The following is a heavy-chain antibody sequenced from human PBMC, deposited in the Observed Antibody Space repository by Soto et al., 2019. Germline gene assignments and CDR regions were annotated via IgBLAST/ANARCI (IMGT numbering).Heavy chain of an antibody. CDR1: GFTFSNVW. CDR2: IKSKTDGGTT. V-gene: IGHV3-15*07. D-gene: IGHD6-19*01. Sequence: EVQLVESGGGLVKPGGSLRLSCAASGFTFSNVWMNWVRQAPGKGLEWVGRIKSKTDGGTTDYAAPVKGRFTISRDDSNNTLYLQMTRLNTADTAVYYCTPLALKYSSGWYEFSDWDQGTLVTVSS. CDR3: TPLALKYSSGWYEFSD. J-gene: IGHJ4*02.